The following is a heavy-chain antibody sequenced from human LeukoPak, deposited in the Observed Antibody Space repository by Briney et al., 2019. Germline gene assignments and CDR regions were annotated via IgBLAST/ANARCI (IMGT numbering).Heavy chain of an antibody. CDR1: GGSISSGDYY. Sequence: SRTLSLTCTVSGGSISSGDYYWSWIRQPPGKGLEWIGYIYYSGSTYYNPSLKSRVTISVDTSKNQFSLKLSSVTAADTAVYYCARIVRYYYYGMDVWGQGTTVTVSS. V-gene: IGHV4-30-4*01. D-gene: IGHD1-26*01. CDR2: IYYSGST. J-gene: IGHJ6*02. CDR3: ARIVRYYYYGMDV.